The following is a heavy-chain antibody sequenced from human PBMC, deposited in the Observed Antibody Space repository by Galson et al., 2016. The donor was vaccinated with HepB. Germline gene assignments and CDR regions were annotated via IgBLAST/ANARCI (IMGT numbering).Heavy chain of an antibody. Sequence: CAISGDSVSSNGAAWNWIRQSPSRGLEWLGRTYYRSKWYNDYAVSVKSRIIVNPDTSKNQFSLQLNSVTPEDTAVYYCVEQRKGAPYGMDVWGQGTLVTVSS. V-gene: IGHV6-1*01. CDR3: VEQRKGAPYGMDV. CDR2: TYYRSKWYN. D-gene: IGHD1/OR15-1a*01. CDR1: GDSVSSNGAA. J-gene: IGHJ6*02.